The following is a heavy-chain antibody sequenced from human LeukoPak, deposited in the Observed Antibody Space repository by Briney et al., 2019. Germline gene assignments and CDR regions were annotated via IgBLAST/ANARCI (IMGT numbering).Heavy chain of an antibody. Sequence: GGSLRLSCSASGFTFSRYAMHWVRQAPGKGLEYVSGISSNGGSTYYADSVKGRFTISRDNSKNTLYLQMNSLRAEDTAVYYCARGTHYETNYYGMDVWGQGTTVTVSS. CDR2: ISSNGGST. V-gene: IGHV3-64*04. J-gene: IGHJ6*02. CDR3: ARGTHYETNYYGMDV. D-gene: IGHD4-17*01. CDR1: GFTFSRYA.